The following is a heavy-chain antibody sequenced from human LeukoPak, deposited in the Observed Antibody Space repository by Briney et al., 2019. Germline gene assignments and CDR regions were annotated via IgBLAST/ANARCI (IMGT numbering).Heavy chain of an antibody. CDR1: GYSISSGSY. CDR3: ARGYYDSSGYYWNYFDY. CDR2: IYHSGSI. D-gene: IGHD3-22*01. V-gene: IGHV4-38-2*01. Sequence: PSETLSLTCAVSGYSISSGSYWGWIRQPPGKGLEWIGSIYHSGSIYYNPSLKSRVTISVDTSKNQFSLKLSSVTAADTAVYYCARGYYDSSGYYWNYFDYWGQGTLVTVSS. J-gene: IGHJ4*02.